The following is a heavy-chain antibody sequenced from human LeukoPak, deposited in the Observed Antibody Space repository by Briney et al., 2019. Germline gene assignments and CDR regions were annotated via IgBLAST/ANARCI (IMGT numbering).Heavy chain of an antibody. D-gene: IGHD4-11*01. CDR1: GGSFSGYY. J-gene: IGHJ4*02. Sequence: PSETLSLTCAVYGGSFSGYYWSWIRQPPGKGLEWIGEINHSGSTNYNPTLKSRVTISVDTSKNQFSLKLSSVTAADTAVYYCARGDTVTTERNRKYYFDYWGQGTLVTVSS. CDR3: ARGDTVTTERNRKYYFDY. V-gene: IGHV4-34*01. CDR2: INHSGST.